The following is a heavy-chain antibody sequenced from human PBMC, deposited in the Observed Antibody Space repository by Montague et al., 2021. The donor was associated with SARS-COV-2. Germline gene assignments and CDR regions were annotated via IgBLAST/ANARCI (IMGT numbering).Heavy chain of an antibody. D-gene: IGHD1-26*01. V-gene: IGHV3-30*09. CDR1: GFTFKSYS. CDR2: MSFDAANK. CDR3: ARVFSGTYLDYFDF. J-gene: IGHJ4*02. Sequence: SLRLSCAASGFTFKSYSMHWVRQAPGKGLEWVAVMSFDAANKYYADSVKGRFAISRDNSENTLYLQMNTLRVEDTAVYYCARVFSGTYLDYFDFWGQGTLVTVSS.